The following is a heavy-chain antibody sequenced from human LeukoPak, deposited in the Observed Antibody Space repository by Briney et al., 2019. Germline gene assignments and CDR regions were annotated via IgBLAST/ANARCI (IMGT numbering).Heavy chain of an antibody. V-gene: IGHV3-21*06. D-gene: IGHD4-17*01. J-gene: IGHJ1*01. CDR1: GFTFSTYS. CDR3: ARDMTTATTCYLEH. Sequence: PGGSLRLSCAASGFTFSTYSMNWVRQAPGKGLEWVSSISSSSNYIYYADSVKGRFSISRDDAKNLLFLQMNGLRFEDTAVYYCARDMTTATTCYLEHWGQGTLVTVSS. CDR2: ISSSSNYI.